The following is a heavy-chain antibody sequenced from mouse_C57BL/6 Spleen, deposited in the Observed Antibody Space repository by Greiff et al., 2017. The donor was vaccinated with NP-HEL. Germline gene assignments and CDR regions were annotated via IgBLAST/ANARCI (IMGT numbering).Heavy chain of an antibody. J-gene: IGHJ4*01. CDR3: ASPIYYGNYYYAMDD. CDR2: IHPNSGST. CDR1: GYTFTSYW. V-gene: IGHV1-64*01. Sequence: QVQLQQPGAELVKPGASVKLSCKASGYTFTSYWMHWVKQRPGQGLEWIGMIHPNSGSTNYNEKFKSKATLTVDKSSSTAYMQLSSLTSEDSAVYYCASPIYYGNYYYAMDDWGQGTSVTVSS. D-gene: IGHD2-1*01.